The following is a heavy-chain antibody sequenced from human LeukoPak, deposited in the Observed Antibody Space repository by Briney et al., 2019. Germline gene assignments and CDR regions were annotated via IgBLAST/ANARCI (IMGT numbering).Heavy chain of an antibody. J-gene: IGHJ6*02. V-gene: IGHV3-74*01. Sequence: GGSLRLSCAASGFPFSSYWMHWVRQVPGKGLLWVSRINSDGSATIYADSVRGRFTISRDNAKNTLYLQMGGLRVEDTAVYHCASDSPYYGMDVWGQGTTVTVSS. CDR1: GFPFSSYW. CDR3: ASDSPYYGMDV. CDR2: INSDGSAT.